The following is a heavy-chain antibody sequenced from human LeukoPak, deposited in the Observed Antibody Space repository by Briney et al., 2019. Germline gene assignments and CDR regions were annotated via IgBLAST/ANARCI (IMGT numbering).Heavy chain of an antibody. D-gene: IGHD3-22*01. V-gene: IGHV4-34*01. Sequence: PSETLSLTCAVYGGSFSGYYWSWIRQPPGKGLEWIGEINHSGSTNYNPSLKSRVTISVDTSKNQFSLKLSSVTAADTAVYYCASSSGYYYASGWFDPWGQGTLVTVSS. CDR2: INHSGST. J-gene: IGHJ5*02. CDR3: ASSSGYYYASGWFDP. CDR1: GGSFSGYY.